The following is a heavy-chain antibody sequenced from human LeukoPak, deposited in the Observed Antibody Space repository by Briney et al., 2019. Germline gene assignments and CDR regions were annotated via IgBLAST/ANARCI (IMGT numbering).Heavy chain of an antibody. CDR3: AKVLRFLEDAFDI. V-gene: IGHV3-23*01. CDR1: GFTFSSYG. J-gene: IGHJ3*02. Sequence: PGGSLRLSCAASGFTFSSYGMSWVRQAPGKGLEWVSAISGSGGSTYYADSVKGRFIISRDNSKNTLYLQMNSLRAEDTAVYYCAKVLRFLEDAFDIWGQGTMVTVSS. CDR2: ISGSGGST. D-gene: IGHD3-3*01.